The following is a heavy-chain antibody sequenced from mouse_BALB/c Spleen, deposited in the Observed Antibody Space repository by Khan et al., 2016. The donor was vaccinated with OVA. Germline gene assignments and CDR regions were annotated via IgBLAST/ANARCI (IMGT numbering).Heavy chain of an antibody. CDR2: ISYSGST. D-gene: IGHD2-2*01. Sequence: VQLKQSGPGLVKPSQSLSLTCTVTGYSITSDYAWNWIRQFPGNKLEWMGFISYSGSTSYHPSLKSRISITRDTSKNQFFLPLNSVTTEDTATYYCSSWICYGYAYFDYWGQGTTLTVSS. V-gene: IGHV3-2*02. CDR1: GYSITSDYA. CDR3: SSWICYGYAYFDY. J-gene: IGHJ2*01.